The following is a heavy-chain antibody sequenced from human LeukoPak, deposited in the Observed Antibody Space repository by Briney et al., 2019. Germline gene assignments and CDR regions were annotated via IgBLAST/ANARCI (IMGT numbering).Heavy chain of an antibody. CDR3: TRDPPVTIFGVVTLFDY. D-gene: IGHD3-3*01. V-gene: IGHV3-49*04. CDR2: IRSKAYGGTT. Sequence: QTGGSLRLSGTASGFTFGDYAMSWVRQAPGKGLEWVGFIRSKAYGGTTEYAAPVKGRFTISRDDSKSIAYLQMNSLKTEDTAVYYCTRDPPVTIFGVVTLFDYWGQGTLVTVSS. CDR1: GFTFGDYA. J-gene: IGHJ4*02.